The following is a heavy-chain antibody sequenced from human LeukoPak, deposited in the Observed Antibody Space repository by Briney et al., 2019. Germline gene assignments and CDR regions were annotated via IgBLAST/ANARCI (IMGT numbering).Heavy chain of an antibody. Sequence: SQTLSLTCTVSGGSISSGSYYWSWIRQPAGTGLEWIGRIYTSGSTNYNPSLKSRVTISVDTSKNQFSLKLSSVTAADTAVYYCARDPEEYSSSYYGMDVWGQGTTVTVSS. CDR3: ARDPEEYSSSYYGMDV. D-gene: IGHD6-6*01. V-gene: IGHV4-61*02. CDR1: GGSISSGSYY. J-gene: IGHJ6*02. CDR2: IYTSGST.